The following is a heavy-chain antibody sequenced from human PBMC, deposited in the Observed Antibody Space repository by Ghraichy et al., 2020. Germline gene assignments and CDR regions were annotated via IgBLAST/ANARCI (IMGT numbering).Heavy chain of an antibody. Sequence: GESLNISCAASGFTVGTNYMSWVRQAPGKGLEWVSVIYSGDNTYYADSVKGRFTISRHNPMNTLILQMNSLRAEDTAVYYCARDRGLGYCSGSSCYAGAFDIWGQGTMVTVSS. CDR2: IYSGDNT. D-gene: IGHD2-2*01. J-gene: IGHJ3*02. CDR3: ARDRGLGYCSGSSCYAGAFDI. V-gene: IGHV3-53*04. CDR1: GFTVGTNY.